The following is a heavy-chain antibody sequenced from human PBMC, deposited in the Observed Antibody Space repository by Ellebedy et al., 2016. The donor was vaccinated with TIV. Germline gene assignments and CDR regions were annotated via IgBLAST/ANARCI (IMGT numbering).Heavy chain of an antibody. CDR1: GFTFSSYA. CDR2: ISYDGTNT. V-gene: IGHV3-30*04. J-gene: IGHJ2*01. D-gene: IGHD4-17*01. Sequence: PGGSLRLSCAASGFTFSSYAMHWVRQAPGKGLEWVTIISYDGTNTYYADSVKGRFTIFRDNSKNTLYLPMNSLRAEDTAVYYCARDPRGTVTDWYFDLWGRGTLVAVSS. CDR3: ARDPRGTVTDWYFDL.